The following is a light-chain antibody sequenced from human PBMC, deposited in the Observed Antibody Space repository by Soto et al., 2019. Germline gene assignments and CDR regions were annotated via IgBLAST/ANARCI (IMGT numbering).Light chain of an antibody. CDR3: SSYSTTTSPHVL. V-gene: IGLV2-14*01. CDR1: RSDIGRYNY. CDR2: EVT. Sequence: QSALAQPASVSGSPGQSITISCTGTRSDIGRYNYVSWYQQHPGEAPKLLIYEVTYRPSGVSARFSGSNSGGTASLTISGLQAEDEADYYYSSYSTTTSPHVLFGGGTKLTVL. J-gene: IGLJ2*01.